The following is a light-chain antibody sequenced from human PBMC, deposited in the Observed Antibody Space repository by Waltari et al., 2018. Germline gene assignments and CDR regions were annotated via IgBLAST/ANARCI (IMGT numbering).Light chain of an antibody. CDR1: QDIGDY. Sequence: DIQLTQSPSSLSASAGHRVTIACRASQDIGDYLACSQQKPGKAPRLLIYAASTLHSGVPSRFSGSASGTDFTLTISSLQPEDVATYYCQKYNRAPRTFGQGTYVEIK. V-gene: IGKV1-27*01. J-gene: IGKJ1*01. CDR3: QKYNRAPRT. CDR2: AAS.